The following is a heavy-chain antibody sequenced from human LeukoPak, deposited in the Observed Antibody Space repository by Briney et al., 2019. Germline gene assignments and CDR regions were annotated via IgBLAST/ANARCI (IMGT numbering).Heavy chain of an antibody. V-gene: IGHV3-33*01. J-gene: IGHJ3*02. Sequence: GRSLRLSCAPSGFTFRSYGMHWVRQAPGKGLEWVAVIWYDGNNKYYTDSVKGRFIISRDNSKNTLYLQMNSLRAEDTAVYYCARAKDNSGRDAFDMWGQGTMVTVSS. CDR3: ARAKDNSGRDAFDM. CDR2: IWYDGNNK. D-gene: IGHD3-22*01. CDR1: GFTFRSYG.